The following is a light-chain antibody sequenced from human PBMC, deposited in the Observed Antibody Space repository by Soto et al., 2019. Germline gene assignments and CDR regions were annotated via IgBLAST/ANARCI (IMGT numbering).Light chain of an antibody. CDR3: AAWDDSLSGSV. Sequence: QAVLTQPPSASGTPGQRVTISCSGSSSNIGSNYVYWYQQLPGTAPKLLIYRNNQRPSGVPDRFSGSKSGTSDSLAISGLRSEDEADYYCAAWDDSLSGSVFGTGTKVTVL. V-gene: IGLV1-47*01. CDR2: RNN. J-gene: IGLJ1*01. CDR1: SSNIGSNY.